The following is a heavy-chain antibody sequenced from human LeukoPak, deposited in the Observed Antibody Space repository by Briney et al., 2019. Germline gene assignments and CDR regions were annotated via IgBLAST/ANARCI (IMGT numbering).Heavy chain of an antibody. Sequence: GGSLRLSCAASGFTFSTYWMHWVRQAPGKGLVWVSRIISDGSSTNYADSVKGRFTISRDNAKNTLYLQMTSLRAEDTAVYYCARVTPNDFDIWGQGTMVTVSS. CDR3: ARVTPNDFDI. V-gene: IGHV3-74*01. CDR1: GFTFSTYW. CDR2: IISDGSST. J-gene: IGHJ3*02. D-gene: IGHD4-23*01.